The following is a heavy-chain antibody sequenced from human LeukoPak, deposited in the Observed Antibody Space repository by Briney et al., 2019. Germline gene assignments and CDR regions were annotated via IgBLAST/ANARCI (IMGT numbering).Heavy chain of an antibody. J-gene: IGHJ4*02. V-gene: IGHV3-30*04. CDR1: GFTFSNYA. CDR3: ARGYGGYIDF. D-gene: IGHD4-23*01. CDR2: ISYDGTDK. Sequence: GGSLRLSCTASGFTFSNYAMHWVRQAPGKGLHWVAVISYDGTDKYYGDSVKGRFIISRDNSKNTLYVQMTSLRVEDTAVYFCARGYGGYIDFWGQGTLVTVSS.